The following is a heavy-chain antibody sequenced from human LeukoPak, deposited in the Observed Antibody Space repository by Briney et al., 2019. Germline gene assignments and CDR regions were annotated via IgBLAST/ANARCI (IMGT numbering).Heavy chain of an antibody. V-gene: IGHV3-7*01. CDR2: MNPDGSTI. CDR3: ARDPLNGALDI. Sequence: GGPLRLSCTAPGFPFTGSWMSWVRQLPGQGLEWLADMNPDGSTIVYVDSAKGRFTISRDKAKNSVYLQMDGLGAEDTAVYYCARDPLNGALDIWGQGTLVTVSS. CDR1: GFPFTGSW. J-gene: IGHJ3*02.